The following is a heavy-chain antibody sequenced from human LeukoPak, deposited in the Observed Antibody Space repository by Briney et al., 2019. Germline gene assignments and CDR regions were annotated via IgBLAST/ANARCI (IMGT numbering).Heavy chain of an antibody. CDR3: ARWGTTEVLNYYDSSGYTLRRGY. J-gene: IGHJ4*02. D-gene: IGHD3-22*01. CDR1: GYTFTSYA. V-gene: IGHV7-4-1*02. CDR2: INTNTGNP. Sequence: ASVKVSCKASGYTFTSYAMNWVRQAPGQGLEWMGWINTNTGNPTYAQGFTGRFVFSLDTSVSTAYLQISSLKAEDTAVYYCARWGTTEVLNYYDSSGYTLRRGYWGQGTLVTVSS.